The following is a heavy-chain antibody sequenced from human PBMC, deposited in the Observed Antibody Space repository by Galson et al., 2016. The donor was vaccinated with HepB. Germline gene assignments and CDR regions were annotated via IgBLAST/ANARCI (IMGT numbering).Heavy chain of an antibody. CDR2: IGSGSVYI. CDR3: ARRRYCSGGVCSGMDV. J-gene: IGHJ6*04. D-gene: IGHD2-8*02. V-gene: IGHV3-21*01. CDR1: GFSFRVYN. Sequence: SLRLSCAASGFSFRVYNMNWVRRAPGKGLKWVSSIGSGSVYIYYADSVKGRFTISRDNAKNSLYLQMNSLTAEDTAVYYCARRRYCSGGVCSGMDVWGKGTTVTVSS.